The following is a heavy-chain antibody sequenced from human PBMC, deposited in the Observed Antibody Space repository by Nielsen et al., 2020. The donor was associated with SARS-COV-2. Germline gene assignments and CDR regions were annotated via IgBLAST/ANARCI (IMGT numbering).Heavy chain of an antibody. CDR1: GFTFSSYA. CDR3: ARDPTDIVASEDFDY. V-gene: IGHV3-30*04. D-gene: IGHD5-12*01. J-gene: IGHJ4*02. Sequence: GGSLRLSCAASGFTFSSYAMHWVRQAPGKGLEWVAVISYDGSNKYYADSVKGRFTISRDNAKNSLYLQMNSLRAEDTAVYYCARDPTDIVASEDFDYWGQGTLVTVSS. CDR2: ISYDGSNK.